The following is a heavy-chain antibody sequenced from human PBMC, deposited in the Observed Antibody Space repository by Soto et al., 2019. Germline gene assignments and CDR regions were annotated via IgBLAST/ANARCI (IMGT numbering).Heavy chain of an antibody. CDR1: GGSISSGDYY. Sequence: QVQLQESGPGLVKPSQTLSLTCTVSGGSISSGDYYWSWIRQPPGKGLEWIGYIYYSGSTYYNPSLRSPVTISVGPSKSHYSRKLSSVTAADTAVYYCASQYCGGDCYSRPTQDYWGQGTLVTVSS. CDR2: IYYSGST. CDR3: ASQYCGGDCYSRPTQDY. V-gene: IGHV4-30-4*01. J-gene: IGHJ4*02. D-gene: IGHD2-21*02.